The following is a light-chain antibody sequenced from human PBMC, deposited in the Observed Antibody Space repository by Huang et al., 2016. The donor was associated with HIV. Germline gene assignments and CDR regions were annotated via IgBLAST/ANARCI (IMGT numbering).Light chain of an antibody. V-gene: IGKV3-15*01. J-gene: IGKJ2*01. CDR3: QQYSKWPPNT. Sequence: IVMTQSPATLSLSPGERATLSCRTSQSVNSKLAWYQQKPGQAPRRLIYGASTRATGVTGRVSGSGAGTEFTLTISSLQSEDFAVYYCQQYSKWPPNTFGQGTKLESK. CDR2: GAS. CDR1: QSVNSK.